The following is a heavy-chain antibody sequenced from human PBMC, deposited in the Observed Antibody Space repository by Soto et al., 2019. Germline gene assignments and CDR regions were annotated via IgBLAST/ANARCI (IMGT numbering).Heavy chain of an antibody. D-gene: IGHD6-6*01. J-gene: IGHJ4*02. CDR3: ARDSKYSSSSGAFDY. V-gene: IGHV3-30-3*01. CDR2: ISYDGSNK. Sequence: QVQLVESGGGVVQPGRSLRLSCAASGFTFSSYAMHWVRQAPGKGLEWVAVISYDGSNKYYADSVKGRFNISRDNSKNTLYLQMNSLRAEDTAVYYCARDSKYSSSSGAFDYWGQGTLVTVSS. CDR1: GFTFSSYA.